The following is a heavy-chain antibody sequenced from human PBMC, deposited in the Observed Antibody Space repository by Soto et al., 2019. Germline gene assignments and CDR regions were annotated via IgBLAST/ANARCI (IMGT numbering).Heavy chain of an antibody. Sequence: QVQLVQSGAEVKKPGSSVKVSCKASGGTFSSYAISWVRQAPGQGLEWMGGIIPISGTANYAQKFQGRVTITADESTSTAYMELSSLRSEDTAMYYCARSQGSSTSLEIYYYYYDGMDVWGQGTTVTVSS. V-gene: IGHV1-69*01. CDR2: IIPISGTA. CDR1: GGTFSSYA. D-gene: IGHD2-2*01. CDR3: ARSQGSSTSLEIYYYYYDGMDV. J-gene: IGHJ6*02.